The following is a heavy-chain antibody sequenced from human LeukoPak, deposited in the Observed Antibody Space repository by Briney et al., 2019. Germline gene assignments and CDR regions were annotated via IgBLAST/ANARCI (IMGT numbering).Heavy chain of an antibody. CDR1: GVSISSYF. D-gene: IGHD2-2*01. CDR2: IYTSGST. CDR3: ASGPDCSSTSCLGYYYYYMDV. V-gene: IGHV4-4*07. J-gene: IGHJ6*03. Sequence: PETLSPTSAVSGVSISSYFWSWIRQPAGKGLEWIGRIYTSGSTNYTPSLKSRVTMSVDTSKNQFSLKLSSVTAADTAVYYCASGPDCSSTSCLGYYYYYMDVWGKGTTVTVSS.